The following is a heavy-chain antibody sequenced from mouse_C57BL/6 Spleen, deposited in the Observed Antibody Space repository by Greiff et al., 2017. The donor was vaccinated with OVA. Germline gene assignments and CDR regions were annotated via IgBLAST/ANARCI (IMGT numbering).Heavy chain of an antibody. V-gene: IGHV5-17*01. CDR3: ARPWAY. Sequence: EVQVVESGGGLVKPGGSLKLSCAASGFTFSDYGMHWVRQAPEKGLEWVAYISSGSSTIYYADTVKGRFTISRDNAKNTLFLQMTSLRSEDTAMYYCARPWAYWGQGTLVTVSA. CDR2: ISSGSSTI. CDR1: GFTFSDYG. J-gene: IGHJ3*01.